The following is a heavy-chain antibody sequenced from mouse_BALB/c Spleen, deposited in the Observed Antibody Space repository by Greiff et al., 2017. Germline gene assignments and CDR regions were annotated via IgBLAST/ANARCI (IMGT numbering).Heavy chain of an antibody. V-gene: IGHV1S81*02. CDR1: GYTFTSYY. CDR2: INPRNGCT. Sequence: QVQLKESGAELVKPGASVKLSCKASGYTFTSYYMYWVKQRPGQGLEWIGEINPRNGCTNFNEKFKSKSTLTVDKSSSTAYMQLSSLTSEDSAVYYCTRRIRRDAMDYWGQGTSVTVSS. CDR3: TRRIRRDAMDY. J-gene: IGHJ4*01.